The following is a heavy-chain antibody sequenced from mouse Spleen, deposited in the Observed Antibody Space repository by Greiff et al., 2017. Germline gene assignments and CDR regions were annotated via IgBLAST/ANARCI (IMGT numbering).Heavy chain of an antibody. CDR3: TRNLGKEYAMDY. V-gene: IGHV1-69*02. D-gene: IGHD2-1*01. CDR2: IYPSDSYT. CDR1: GYTFTSYW. Sequence: QVQLQQPGAELVRPGASVKLSCKASGYTFTSYWINWVKQRPGQGLEWIGNIYPSDSYTNYNQKFKDKATLTVDKSSSTAYMQLSSPTSEDSAVYYCTRNLGKEYAMDYWGQGTSVTVSS. J-gene: IGHJ4*01.